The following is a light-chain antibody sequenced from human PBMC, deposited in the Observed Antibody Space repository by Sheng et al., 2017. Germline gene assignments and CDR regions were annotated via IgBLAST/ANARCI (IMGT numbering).Light chain of an antibody. Sequence: EIVMTQSPATLSVSPGERATLSCRASQSVSTNLVWYQQKPGLPPRLLIYGASTRAIDIPARFSGSGSGTEFTLTISSLQSEDFAVYYCQQYNNWPRTFGQGTKVEIK. J-gene: IGKJ1*01. CDR1: QSVSTN. V-gene: IGKV3-15*01. CDR3: QQYNNWPRT. CDR2: GAS.